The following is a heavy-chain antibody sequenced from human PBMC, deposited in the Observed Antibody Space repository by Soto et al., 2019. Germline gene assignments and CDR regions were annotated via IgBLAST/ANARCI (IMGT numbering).Heavy chain of an antibody. CDR3: VKDPNGDYVGAFDS. CDR2: ITGSGAGT. CDR1: GFTFSNYA. Sequence: GGCLGRSCARSGFTFSNYAMTWVRLAPGKGLEYVSSITGSGAGTFYADSVKGRFTISRDNSKNTLYLQLSSLRAEDTAIYFCVKDPNGDYVGAFDSWGQGSLVTVSS. D-gene: IGHD4-17*01. J-gene: IGHJ4*02. V-gene: IGHV3-23*01.